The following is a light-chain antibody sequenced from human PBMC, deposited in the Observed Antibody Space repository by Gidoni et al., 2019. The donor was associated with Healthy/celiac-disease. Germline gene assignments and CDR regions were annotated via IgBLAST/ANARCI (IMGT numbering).Light chain of an antibody. CDR2: AAS. Sequence: DIQMTQSPSSLSASVGDSVTITCRASQSISRHLNWYQQKPGKAPKLLINAASSLQSGVPARFSGGGSGTDFTLTISGLQAEDFATYYCQQSYSTLFTFGPGTKVDIK. CDR3: QQSYSTLFT. CDR1: QSISRH. J-gene: IGKJ3*01. V-gene: IGKV1-39*01.